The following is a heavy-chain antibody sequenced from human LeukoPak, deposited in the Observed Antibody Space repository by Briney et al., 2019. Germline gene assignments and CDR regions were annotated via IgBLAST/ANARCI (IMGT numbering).Heavy chain of an antibody. D-gene: IGHD1-1*01. J-gene: IGHJ4*02. V-gene: IGHV4-59*01. CDR2: IYNSATT. Sequence: PSETLSLTCAVSGGSISSYHWSWFRHPPGRGLEWIGLIYNSATTHYNPSLKSRVTISVDTSKNQFSLSLTSVTAADTAVYYCARTYNWNEGGFDYWGQGTLVTVSS. CDR3: ARTYNWNEGGFDY. CDR1: GGSISSYH.